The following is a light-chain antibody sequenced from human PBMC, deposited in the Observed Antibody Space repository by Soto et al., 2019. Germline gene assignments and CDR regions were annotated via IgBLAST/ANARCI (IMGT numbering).Light chain of an antibody. J-gene: IGLJ1*01. CDR1: TSDIGAYNY. Sequence: QSVLTQAASVSGSPGQSITISCSGTTSDIGAYNYVSWFQQHPGKAPKLIIYEVSSRPSGVSHRFSGSKSGNTASLTISGLQAEDEADYYCSSTTTSNFRYVFGTGTKVTVL. V-gene: IGLV2-14*01. CDR2: EVS. CDR3: SSTTTSNFRYV.